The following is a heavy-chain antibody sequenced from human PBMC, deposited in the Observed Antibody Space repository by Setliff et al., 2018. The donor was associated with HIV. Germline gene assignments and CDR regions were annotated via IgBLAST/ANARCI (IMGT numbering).Heavy chain of an antibody. V-gene: IGHV4-59*11. J-gene: IGHJ6*02. CDR3: ARPVSKYFYGMDV. CDR2: LYYSGST. Sequence: PSETLSLTCTVSGDSISSHYWSWIRQPPGKGLEWIGTLYYSGSTSYNSSLKSRVTISGDTPKNQFSLKLSSVTAADTAVFYCARPVSKYFYGMDVWGQGTTVTVSS. CDR1: GDSISSHY.